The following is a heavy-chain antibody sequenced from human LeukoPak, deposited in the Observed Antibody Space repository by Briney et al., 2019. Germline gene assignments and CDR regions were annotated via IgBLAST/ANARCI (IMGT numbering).Heavy chain of an antibody. D-gene: IGHD6-13*01. CDR3: ARGLMMAVAGRGEFHY. Sequence: SETLSLTCIVSVGSISSYYWSWIRQPPGKGLEWIGYIYYSGSTNYNPSLKSRVTISVDTSKNQFSLKLSSVTAADTAVYYCARGLMMAVAGRGEFHYWGQGTLVTVSS. J-gene: IGHJ4*02. CDR1: VGSISSYY. CDR2: IYYSGST. V-gene: IGHV4-59*01.